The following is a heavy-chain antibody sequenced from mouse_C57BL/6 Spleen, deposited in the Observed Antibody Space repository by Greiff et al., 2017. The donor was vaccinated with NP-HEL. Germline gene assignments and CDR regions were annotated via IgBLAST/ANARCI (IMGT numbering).Heavy chain of an antibody. Sequence: QVQLQQSGPELVKPGASVKISCKASGYSFTSYYIHWVKQRPGQGLEWIGWIYPGSGNTKYNEKFKGKATLTADTASSTAYMQLSSLTSEYSAVYYCARRFPPFYAMDYWGQGTSVTVSS. CDR1: GYSFTSYY. CDR2: IYPGSGNT. CDR3: ARRFPPFYAMDY. J-gene: IGHJ4*01. V-gene: IGHV1-66*01.